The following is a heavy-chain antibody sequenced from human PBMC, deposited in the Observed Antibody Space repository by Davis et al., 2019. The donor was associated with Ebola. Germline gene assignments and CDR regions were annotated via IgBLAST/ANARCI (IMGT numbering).Heavy chain of an antibody. V-gene: IGHV1-18*01. J-gene: IGHJ6*04. D-gene: IGHD3-3*01. Sequence: ASVTVSCKPTGYSFTTYGLSWVRQAPGQGLEWVGWIGVYNGKTDYAPKFKGRVDMTADFSTNIVYMDLRSLRSDDTAVYYCARVGDPRFHAMDVWGKGTTVTVSP. CDR3: ARVGDPRFHAMDV. CDR2: IGVYNGKT. CDR1: GYSFTTYG.